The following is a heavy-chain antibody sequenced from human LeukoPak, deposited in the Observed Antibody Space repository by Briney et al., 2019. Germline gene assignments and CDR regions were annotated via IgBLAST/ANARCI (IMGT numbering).Heavy chain of an antibody. D-gene: IGHD3-22*01. CDR1: GFTFSSYW. CDR3: AKDPVWYYDSSAVPAFDY. V-gene: IGHV3-7*01. J-gene: IGHJ4*02. CDR2: IKQDGSEK. Sequence: GGSLRLSCAASGFTFSSYWMSWVRQAPGKGLEWVANIKQDGSEKYYVDSVKGRFTISRDNSKNTLYLQMNSLRAEDTAVYYCAKDPVWYYDSSAVPAFDYWGQGTLVTVSS.